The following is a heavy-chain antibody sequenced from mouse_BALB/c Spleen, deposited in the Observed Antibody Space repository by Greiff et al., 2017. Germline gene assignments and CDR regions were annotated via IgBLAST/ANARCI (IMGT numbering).Heavy chain of an antibody. J-gene: IGHJ3*01. V-gene: IGHV5-12-2*01. CDR1: GFTFSSYA. Sequence: EVKVVESGGGLVKPGGSLKLSCAASGFTFSSYAMSWVRQTPEKRLEWVAYISNGGGSTYYPDTVKGRFTISRDNAKNTLYLQMSSLKSEDTAMYYCARQDWFAYWGQGTLVTVSA. CDR2: ISNGGGST. CDR3: ARQDWFAY.